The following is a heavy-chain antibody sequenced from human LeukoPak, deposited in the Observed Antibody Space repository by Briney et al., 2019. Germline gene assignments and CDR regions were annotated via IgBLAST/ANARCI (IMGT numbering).Heavy chain of an antibody. CDR2: ISYDGSNK. V-gene: IGHV3-30*04. Sequence: GRSLRLSCAASGFTFSSYAMHWVRQAPGKGLEWVAVISYDGSNKYYADSVKGRFTISRDNSKSTLYLQMNSLRAEDTAVYYCARDGFVGYSYGFFFDYWGQGTLVTVSS. D-gene: IGHD5-18*01. CDR3: ARDGFVGYSYGFFFDY. CDR1: GFTFSSYA. J-gene: IGHJ4*02.